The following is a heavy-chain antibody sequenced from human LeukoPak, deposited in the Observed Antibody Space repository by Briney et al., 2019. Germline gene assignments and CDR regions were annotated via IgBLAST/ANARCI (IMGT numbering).Heavy chain of an antibody. D-gene: IGHD3-22*01. CDR2: INHSGST. J-gene: IGHJ6*03. Sequence: SETLSLTCTVSGGSISSYYWSWIRQPPGKGLEWIGEINHSGSTNYNPSLKSQVTISVDTSKNQFSLKLSSVTAADTAVYYCARVVKYYDSSGYYSYYYYYMDVWGKGTTVTVSS. CDR1: GGSISSYY. CDR3: ARVVKYYDSSGYYSYYYYYMDV. V-gene: IGHV4-34*01.